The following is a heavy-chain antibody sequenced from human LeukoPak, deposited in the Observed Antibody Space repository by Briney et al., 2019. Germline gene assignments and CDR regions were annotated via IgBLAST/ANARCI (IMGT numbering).Heavy chain of an antibody. Sequence: SQTHSLTCAISGDSVSSNSAAWNWIRQSPSRGLEWLGRTYYRSKWYYESAESVKSRVTITSDTSKNQFSLHLNSVTPEDTAVYFCARGVYSSGRPYDYWGQGSLVTVSS. CDR1: GDSVSSNSAA. V-gene: IGHV6-1*01. CDR2: TYYRSKWYY. D-gene: IGHD6-19*01. CDR3: ARGVYSSGRPYDY. J-gene: IGHJ4*02.